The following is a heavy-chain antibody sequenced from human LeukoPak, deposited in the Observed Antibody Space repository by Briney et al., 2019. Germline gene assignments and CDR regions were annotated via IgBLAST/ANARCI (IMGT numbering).Heavy chain of an antibody. Sequence: SETLSLTCAVYGGSFSGYYWSWIRQPPGKGLEWIGEINHSGSTNYNPSLKSRVPISVDTSKNQFSLKLSSVTAADTAVYYCARVGYDLWSGYYLDYWGQGTLVTVSS. CDR1: GGSFSGYY. CDR2: INHSGST. CDR3: ARVGYDLWSGYYLDY. V-gene: IGHV4-34*01. J-gene: IGHJ4*02. D-gene: IGHD3-3*01.